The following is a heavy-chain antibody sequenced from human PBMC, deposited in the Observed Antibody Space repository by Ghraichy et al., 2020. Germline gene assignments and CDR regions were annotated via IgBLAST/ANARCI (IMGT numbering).Heavy chain of an antibody. D-gene: IGHD3-10*01. V-gene: IGHV3-9*01. J-gene: IGHJ3*02. CDR1: GFTFDDYA. Sequence: GGSLRLSCAASGFTFDDYAMHWVRQAPGKGLEWVSGISWNSGSIGYADSVKGRFTISRDNAKNSLYLQMNSLRAEDTALYYCAKDICFAGFGEFNDAFDIWGQGTMVTVSS. CDR3: AKDICFAGFGEFNDAFDI. CDR2: ISWNSGSI.